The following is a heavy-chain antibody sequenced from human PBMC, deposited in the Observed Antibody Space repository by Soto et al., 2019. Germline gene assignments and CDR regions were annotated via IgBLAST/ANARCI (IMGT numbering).Heavy chain of an antibody. CDR2: INPNSGGT. CDR3: ARDMIPYDSSGIGAY. J-gene: IGHJ4*02. V-gene: IGHV1-2*04. CDR1: GYTFTGYY. D-gene: IGHD3-22*01. Sequence: ASVKVSCKASGYTFTGYYMHWVRQAPGQGLEWMGWINPNSGGTNYAQKFQGWVTMTRDTSISTAYMELSRLRSDDTAVYYCARDMIPYDSSGIGAYWGQGTLVTVSS.